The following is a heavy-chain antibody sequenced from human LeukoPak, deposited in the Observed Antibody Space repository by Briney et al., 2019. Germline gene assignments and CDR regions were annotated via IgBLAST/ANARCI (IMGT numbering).Heavy chain of an antibody. CDR1: GGFISSGGYY. CDR2: IYYTGTT. CDR3: ARDNSGVFDY. V-gene: IGHV4-31*03. J-gene: IGHJ4*02. D-gene: IGHD3-10*01. Sequence: SETLSLTCTVAGGFISSGGYYWSWIRQFPGESLEWIGYIYYTGTTYYNPSLKTRVTLSVDTSKNQFSLRLSSVTAADTAVYYCARDNSGVFDYCGQGTLVTVSS.